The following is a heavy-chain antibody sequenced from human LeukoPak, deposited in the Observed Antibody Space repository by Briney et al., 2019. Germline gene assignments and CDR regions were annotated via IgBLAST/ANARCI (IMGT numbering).Heavy chain of an antibody. CDR1: GFTFSNYW. J-gene: IGHJ4*02. V-gene: IGHV3-74*01. CDR3: AREILAPGKTHDY. Sequence: GGSLRLSCAASGFTFSNYWMHWVRQVPGKGLVWVSRINDDGSATFYADSVKGRFTISRDNAKNTLFPQINSLRAEDTAVYYCAREILAPGKTHDYWGQGTLVTVSS. CDR2: INDDGSAT.